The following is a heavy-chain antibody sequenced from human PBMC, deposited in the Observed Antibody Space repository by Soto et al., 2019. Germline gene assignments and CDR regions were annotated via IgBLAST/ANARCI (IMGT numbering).Heavy chain of an antibody. V-gene: IGHV6-1*01. CDR3: AGTTSHQWYYMDV. CDR1: GDSVSSNSAA. D-gene: IGHD1-1*01. Sequence: SQTLSLTCAISGDSVSSNSAAWNWIRQSPSRGLEWLGRTYYRSRWYNDYAVSVRSRVTVNPDTSKNQFSLQLTSVTPEDTAVYYCAGTTSHQWYYMDVWGKGTTVTVSS. J-gene: IGHJ6*03. CDR2: TYYRSRWYN.